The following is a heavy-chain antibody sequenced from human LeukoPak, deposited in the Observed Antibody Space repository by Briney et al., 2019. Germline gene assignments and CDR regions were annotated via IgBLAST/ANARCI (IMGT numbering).Heavy chain of an antibody. CDR2: IKQDGSEK. CDR1: GFTFSSYW. CDR3: ASEPPGDYFDY. Sequence: PGGSLRLSCAASGFTFSSYWMSWVRQAPGKGLEWVANIKQDGSEKYYVDSVKGRFTISRDNAKNSLYLQMNSLRAEDTAVYYCASEPPGDYFDYWGQGTLVTVSS. J-gene: IGHJ4*02. V-gene: IGHV3-7*03.